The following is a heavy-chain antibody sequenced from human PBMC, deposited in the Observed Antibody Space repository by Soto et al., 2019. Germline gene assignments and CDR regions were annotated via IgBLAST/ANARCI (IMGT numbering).Heavy chain of an antibody. CDR3: ARHRGYSSSWNEVFWFDP. CDR2: LYYSGST. V-gene: IGHV4-39*01. J-gene: IGHJ5*02. CDR1: GGSISSSGYY. D-gene: IGHD6-13*01. Sequence: SETLSLTCTVSGGSISSSGYYWAWIRQPPGKGLEWTGSLYYSGSTYYNPSLKSRVAISVDTSKNQFSLKLSSVTAADTAVYYCARHRGYSSSWNEVFWFDPWGQGALVTVSS.